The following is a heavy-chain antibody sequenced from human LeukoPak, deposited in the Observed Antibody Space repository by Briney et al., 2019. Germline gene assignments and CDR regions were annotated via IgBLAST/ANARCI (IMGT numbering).Heavy chain of an antibody. D-gene: IGHD5-24*01. CDR2: INPNSGDT. Sequence: GASVKVSCKASGYTFTGYYMHWVRQAPGQGLEWMGWINPNSGDTNYAQKFQGRVTMTRDTSISTAYMELSRLRSDDTAVYYCARVRDGYNSFDYWGQGTLVTVSS. V-gene: IGHV1-2*02. CDR1: GYTFTGYY. CDR3: ARVRDGYNSFDY. J-gene: IGHJ4*02.